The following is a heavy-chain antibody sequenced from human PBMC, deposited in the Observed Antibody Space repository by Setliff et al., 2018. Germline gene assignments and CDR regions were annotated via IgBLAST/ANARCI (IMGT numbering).Heavy chain of an antibody. J-gene: IGHJ6*03. V-gene: IGHV1-69*05. CDR3: AREGVDTRSSTDYRYYMDV. Sequence: SVKVSCKASGGTFRSYGISWVRQAPGQGLEWMGGTIPSFGSTNYAQKFQDRVTIITDESTSTANMELSSLRTEDTAVYYCAREGVDTRSSTDYRYYMDVWGKGTTVTVSS. CDR2: TIPSFGST. D-gene: IGHD5-18*01. CDR1: GGTFRSYG.